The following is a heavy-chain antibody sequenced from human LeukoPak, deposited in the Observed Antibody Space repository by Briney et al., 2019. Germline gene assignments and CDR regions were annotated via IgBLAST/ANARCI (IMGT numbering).Heavy chain of an antibody. CDR2: IKQDGSEK. V-gene: IGHV3-7*01. Sequence: GGSLRLSCAASGFTFSTYWMNCVRQAPGKGLEWGANIKQDGSEKYYVDSVKGRFTISRDNAKNSLYLQMDRLRAEDTAVYYCAREVGICSGGSCYFRFDFWGQGTLVTVSS. D-gene: IGHD2-15*01. CDR3: AREVGICSGGSCYFRFDF. CDR1: GFTFSTYW. J-gene: IGHJ4*02.